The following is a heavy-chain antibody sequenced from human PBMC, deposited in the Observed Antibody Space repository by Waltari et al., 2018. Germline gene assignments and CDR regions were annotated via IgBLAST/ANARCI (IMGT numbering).Heavy chain of an antibody. CDR2: INPNSGGT. D-gene: IGHD3-3*01. V-gene: IGHV1-2*06. CDR1: RYTFTGYY. J-gene: IGHJ4*02. Sequence: QVQLVQSGAEVKKPGASVKVSCKASRYTFTGYYMHRVRQAPGQGLEWMGRINPNSGGTNYAQKFQGRVTMTRDTSISTAYMELSRLRSDDTAVYYCARGQTIFGVVPGYWGQGTLVTVSS. CDR3: ARGQTIFGVVPGY.